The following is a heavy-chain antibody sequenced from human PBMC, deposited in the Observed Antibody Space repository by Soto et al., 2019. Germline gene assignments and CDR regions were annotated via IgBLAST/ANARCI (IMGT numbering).Heavy chain of an antibody. CDR3: AKDYPYYDILTPYYFDY. J-gene: IGHJ4*02. CDR2: ISYDGSNK. Sequence: QVQLVESGGGVVQPGRSLRLSCAASGFTFSSYGMHWVRQAPGKGLEWVAVISYDGSNKYYADSVKGRFTISRDNSKNXXYLQMNSLRAEDTAVYYCAKDYPYYDILTPYYFDYWGQGTLVTVSS. D-gene: IGHD3-9*01. V-gene: IGHV3-30*18. CDR1: GFTFSSYG.